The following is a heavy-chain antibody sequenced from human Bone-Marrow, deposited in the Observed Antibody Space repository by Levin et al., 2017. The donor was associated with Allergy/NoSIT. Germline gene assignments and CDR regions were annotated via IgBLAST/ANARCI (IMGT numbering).Heavy chain of an antibody. J-gene: IGHJ4*02. D-gene: IGHD3-3*01. CDR3: ARWDYDFWSGYYSN. Sequence: SQTLSLTCPVSGGSIRTYYWNWVRQPPGKGLEWIGYIHYSGSTNSNPSLKSRVTISVDTSKNQFSLKLRSVTAADTAVYFCARWDYDFWSGYYSNWGQGTLVTVSS. V-gene: IGHV4-59*01. CDR2: IHYSGST. CDR1: GGSIRTYY.